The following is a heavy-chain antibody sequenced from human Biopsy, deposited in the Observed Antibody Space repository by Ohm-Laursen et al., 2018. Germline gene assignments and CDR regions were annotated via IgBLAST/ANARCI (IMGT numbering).Heavy chain of an antibody. V-gene: IGHV4-59*01. Sequence: GTLSLTCTVSGDSISSNYWSWIRQPPGKGLEWIGYVFYTGSTDYNPSLQSRVTISVDTSKNHFSLRLRSVTPADMAIYYCARDRGYYSDRTVPGYFDLWGRGTLVTVSS. CDR1: GDSISSNY. CDR2: VFYTGST. CDR3: ARDRGYYSDRTVPGYFDL. J-gene: IGHJ2*01. D-gene: IGHD3-22*01.